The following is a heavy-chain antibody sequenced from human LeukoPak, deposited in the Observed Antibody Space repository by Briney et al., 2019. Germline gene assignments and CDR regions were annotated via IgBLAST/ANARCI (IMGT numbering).Heavy chain of an antibody. CDR1: DASISSGGYY. D-gene: IGHD3-10*01. V-gene: IGHV4-31*03. CDR2: IYYSGST. Sequence: PSQTLSLTCTVSDASISSGGYYWSWIRQHPGKGLEWIGSIYYSGSTDYNPPLKSRVTISVDTSKNQFSLKLSSVTAADTAVYYCARVSGADRGETLFDYWGQGTLVTVSS. CDR3: ARVSGADRGETLFDY. J-gene: IGHJ4*02.